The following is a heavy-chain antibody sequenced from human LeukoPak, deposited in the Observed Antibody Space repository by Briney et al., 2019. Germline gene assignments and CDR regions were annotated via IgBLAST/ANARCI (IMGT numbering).Heavy chain of an antibody. CDR3: AKDRGYCSGGSCHPLDY. CDR2: ISGSGGST. Sequence: EGSLRLSCAASGFTFSSYAMSWVRQAPGKGLEWVSAISGSGGSTYYADSVKGRFTISRDNSKNTLYLQMNSLRAEDTAVCYCAKDRGYCSGGSCHPLDYWGQGTLVTVSS. CDR1: GFTFSSYA. D-gene: IGHD2-15*01. J-gene: IGHJ4*02. V-gene: IGHV3-23*01.